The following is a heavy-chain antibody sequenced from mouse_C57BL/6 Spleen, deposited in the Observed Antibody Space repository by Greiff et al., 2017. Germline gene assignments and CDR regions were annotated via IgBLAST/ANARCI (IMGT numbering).Heavy chain of an antibody. J-gene: IGHJ2*01. CDR2: IYPGSGST. Sequence: QVQLQQPGAELVKPGASVRMSCKASGYTFTSYWITWVKQRPGQGLEWIGDIYPGSGSTNYNEKFKSKATLTVDTSSSTAYMQLSSLTSEDSAVYYCARSPIYQRGDYWGQGTTLTVSS. V-gene: IGHV1-55*01. D-gene: IGHD2-1*01. CDR3: ARSPIYQRGDY. CDR1: GYTFTSYW.